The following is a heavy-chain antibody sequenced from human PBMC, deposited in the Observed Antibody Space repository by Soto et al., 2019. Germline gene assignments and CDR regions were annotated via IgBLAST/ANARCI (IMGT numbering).Heavy chain of an antibody. D-gene: IGHD6-13*01. Sequence: QVQLQESGPGLVKPSETLSLTCTVSGGSISSHYWSWIRQPPGRGLEWIGFIYYSGITDSNPSLKNRVTTALDTSTNQLSLRLSSATAADTAVYYCARPRGIAPAVWYFDLWGRGTLVTVSS. V-gene: IGHV4-59*08. CDR2: IYYSGIT. CDR3: ARPRGIAPAVWYFDL. CDR1: GGSISSHY. J-gene: IGHJ2*01.